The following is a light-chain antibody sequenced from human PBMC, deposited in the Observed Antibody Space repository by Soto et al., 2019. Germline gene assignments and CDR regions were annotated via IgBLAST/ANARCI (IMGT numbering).Light chain of an antibody. J-gene: IGLJ2*01. CDR1: TGAVTSGHY. CDR2: DTN. Sequence: QAVVTQEPSLTVSPGGTVTLTCGSSTGAVTSGHYPYWFQQKPGQAPRTLIYDTNNRHSWTPARFSGSLLGGKAALTLSGAQPEDEADYYCLVSYDGVRVFGGGTQLTVL. V-gene: IGLV7-46*01. CDR3: LVSYDGVRV.